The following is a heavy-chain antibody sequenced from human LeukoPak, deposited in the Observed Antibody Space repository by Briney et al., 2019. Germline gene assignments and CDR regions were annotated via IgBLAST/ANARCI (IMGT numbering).Heavy chain of an antibody. V-gene: IGHV1-3*01. J-gene: IGHJ6*03. Sequence: GASVKVSCKASGYIFTDYAIHWLRQAPGQRPEWMGWMNAGNGNTKYFQKFQGRITLIRDTSAATAYMELSSLRHDDLAVYYCARGRGTSGSNRDFYYYYYMDVWGKGTTVTVSS. D-gene: IGHD2-15*01. CDR1: GYIFTDYA. CDR2: MNAGNGNT. CDR3: ARGRGTSGSNRDFYYYYYMDV.